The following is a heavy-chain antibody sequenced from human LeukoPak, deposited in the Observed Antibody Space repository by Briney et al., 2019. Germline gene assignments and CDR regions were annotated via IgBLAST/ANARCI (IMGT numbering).Heavy chain of an antibody. CDR3: ATWGLHFDI. CDR1: GYTFGAYY. CDR2: IRPNSGGT. V-gene: IGHV1-2*02. D-gene: IGHD3-16*01. J-gene: IGHJ3*02. Sequence: ASVKVSCKASGYTFGAYYMYWVRQAPGQGLEWMGWIRPNSGGTNYTQKFQGRVTMTRGTSINTAYMELSRLTSDDTAVYFCATWGLHFDIWGQGTMVIVAS.